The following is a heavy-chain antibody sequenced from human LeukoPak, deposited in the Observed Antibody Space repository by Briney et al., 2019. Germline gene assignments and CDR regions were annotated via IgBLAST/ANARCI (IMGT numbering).Heavy chain of an antibody. J-gene: IGHJ4*02. CDR2: ISGSGGST. CDR1: GFTFSSYA. Sequence: QTGGSLRLSCAASGFTFSSYAMSWVRQAPGKGLEWVSAISGSGGSTYYADSVKGRFTISRDNSKNTLYLQMNSLRAEDTAVYYCAKVVQMVRGVTPFDYWGQGTLVTVSS. D-gene: IGHD3-10*01. CDR3: AKVVQMVRGVTPFDY. V-gene: IGHV3-23*01.